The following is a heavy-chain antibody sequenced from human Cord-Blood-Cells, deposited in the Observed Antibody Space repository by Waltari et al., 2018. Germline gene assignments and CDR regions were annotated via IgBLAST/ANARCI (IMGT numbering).Heavy chain of an antibody. CDR3: ARALAGWGKVDREGAFDI. CDR1: GFTFGASD. J-gene: IGHJ3*02. V-gene: IGHV3-21*01. Sequence: EVQLVESGGGRFKPGGSLELSCAASGFTFGASDWNWVGRAPGKGLEWVSSISSSSSYIYYADSVKGRFTISRDNAKNSLYLQMNSLRAEDTAVYYCARALAGWGKVDREGAFDIWGQGTMVTVSS. CDR2: ISSSSSYI. D-gene: IGHD7-27*01.